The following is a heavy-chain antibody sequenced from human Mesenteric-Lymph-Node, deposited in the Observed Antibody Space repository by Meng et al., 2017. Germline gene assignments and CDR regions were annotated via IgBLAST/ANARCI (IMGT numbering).Heavy chain of an antibody. CDR3: ARGARGYYGSGSYYAD. CDR1: GSTFTSYE. Sequence: QVKLVLSGPEVKKPGASVKVSCKDSGSTFTSYEINWVRQATGQGLEWMGWMNPNSGNTGYAQKFQGRVTMTRNTSISTAYMELSSLRSEDTAVYYCARGARGYYGSGSYYADWGQGTLVTVSS. CDR2: MNPNSGNT. D-gene: IGHD3-10*01. J-gene: IGHJ4*02. V-gene: IGHV1-8*01.